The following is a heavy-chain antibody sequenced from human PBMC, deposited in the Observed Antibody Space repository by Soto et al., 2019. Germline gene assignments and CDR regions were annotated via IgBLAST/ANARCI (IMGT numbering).Heavy chain of an antibody. V-gene: IGHV1-8*01. D-gene: IGHD4-17*01. CDR2: MNPNSGNT. CDR1: GYTFTSYD. J-gene: IGHJ4*02. Sequence: ASVKVSCKASGYTFTSYDINWVRQATGQGLGWMGWMNPNSGNTGYAQKFQGRVTMTRNTSIGTAYMELSSLRSEDTAVYYCPRGFFHYGDEGGGWGQGTLVAVSS. CDR3: PRGFFHYGDEGGG.